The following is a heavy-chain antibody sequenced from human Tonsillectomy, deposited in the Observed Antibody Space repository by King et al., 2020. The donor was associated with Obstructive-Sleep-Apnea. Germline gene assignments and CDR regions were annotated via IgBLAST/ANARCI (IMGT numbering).Heavy chain of an antibody. J-gene: IGHJ4*02. CDR3: AKEKGSSWYTRTTEIDY. V-gene: IGHV3-30*02. CDR2: IRFEGSYK. D-gene: IGHD6-13*01. Sequence: QLVQSGGGVVQPGMSLRLSCAASGFTFSSFGMHWVRQAPGKGLEWGAFIRFEGSYKYDADSVKGRFTISRDNSKNTLYLQMNSLRAEDTAVYYCAKEKGSSWYTRTTEIDYWGQGTLVTVSS. CDR1: GFTFSSFG.